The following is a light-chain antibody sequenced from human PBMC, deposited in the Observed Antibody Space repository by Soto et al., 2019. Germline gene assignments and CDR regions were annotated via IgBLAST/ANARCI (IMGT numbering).Light chain of an antibody. CDR3: AAWDDNLNGPV. V-gene: IGLV1-44*01. Sequence: QSVLTQPPSASGTPGQRVTISCSGSSSNIGSEAVNWYQQLPGTAPKLLIYSNNQRPSGVPDRFSGSKSGTSASLAISGLQSEDEADYYCAAWDDNLNGPVFGGGTKLTVL. CDR2: SNN. CDR1: SSNIGSEA. J-gene: IGLJ3*02.